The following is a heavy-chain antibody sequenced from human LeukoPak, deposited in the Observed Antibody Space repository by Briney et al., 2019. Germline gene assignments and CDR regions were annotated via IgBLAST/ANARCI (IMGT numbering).Heavy chain of an antibody. CDR3: AKDREYYDSSGYDY. Sequence: GGSLRLSCAASGFTFSTYAMTWVRQAPGKGLEWVSLISGTGGSTYYADSVKGRFTISRDNSKNTLYLQMNSLRAEDTAVYYCAKDREYYDSSGYDYWGQGTLVTVSS. CDR2: ISGTGGST. CDR1: GFTFSTYA. V-gene: IGHV3-23*01. D-gene: IGHD3-22*01. J-gene: IGHJ4*02.